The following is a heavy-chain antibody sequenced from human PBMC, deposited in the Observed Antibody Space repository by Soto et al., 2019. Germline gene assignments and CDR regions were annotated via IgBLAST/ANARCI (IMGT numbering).Heavy chain of an antibody. Sequence: SETLSLTCTVSVGSISSYYWSWIRQPAGKGLEWIGRIYTSGSTNYNPSLKSRVTMSVDTSKNQFSLKLSSVTAADTAVYYCARDHGIAVAARVYYYGMDVWGQGTTVTVSS. CDR2: IYTSGST. J-gene: IGHJ6*02. CDR3: ARDHGIAVAARVYYYGMDV. D-gene: IGHD6-19*01. V-gene: IGHV4-4*07. CDR1: VGSISSYY.